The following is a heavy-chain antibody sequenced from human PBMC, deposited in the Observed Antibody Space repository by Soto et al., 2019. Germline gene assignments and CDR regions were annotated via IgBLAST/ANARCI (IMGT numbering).Heavy chain of an antibody. V-gene: IGHV4-30-4*01. CDR2: IYYSGST. CDR1: GGSISSGDYY. Sequence: QVQLQESGPGLVKPSQTLSLTCTVSGGSISSGDYYWSWIRQPPGKGLEWIGYIYYSGSTYYNPSLKSRVTISVDTSKNQFSLKLSSVTAADTAVYYCARGYQLHHIYGYWFDPWGQGTLVTVSS. J-gene: IGHJ5*02. D-gene: IGHD2-2*01. CDR3: ARGYQLHHIYGYWFDP.